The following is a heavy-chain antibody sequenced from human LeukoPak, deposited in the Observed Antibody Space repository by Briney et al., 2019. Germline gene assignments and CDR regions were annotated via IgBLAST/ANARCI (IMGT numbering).Heavy chain of an antibody. V-gene: IGHV4-59*01. J-gene: IGHJ4*02. D-gene: IGHD4-23*01. CDR2: IFSSGST. CDR3: ARGEYSVNSGFWGLFDH. Sequence: SETLSLTCTVSGGSISSYYWSWIRQPPGKGLEWIGYIFSSGSTNCNPSLKSRVTISVDTSKNQFSLKLTSVTAADTAVYYCARGEYSVNSGFWGLFDHWGQGTLVTVSS. CDR1: GGSISSYY.